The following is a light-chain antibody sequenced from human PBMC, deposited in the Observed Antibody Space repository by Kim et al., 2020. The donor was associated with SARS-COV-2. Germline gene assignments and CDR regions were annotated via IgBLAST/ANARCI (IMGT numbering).Light chain of an antibody. CDR1: KLGDRF. CDR2: QDS. V-gene: IGLV3-1*01. J-gene: IGLJ1*01. CDR3: QAWDTKV. Sequence: SVSVSPGQTATITCSGDKLGDRFASWYQLNPGQSPVLVIYQDSRRPSGIPERFSGSNSGNTATLTISGTQAMDEADYYCQAWDTKVFGTGTKVTVL.